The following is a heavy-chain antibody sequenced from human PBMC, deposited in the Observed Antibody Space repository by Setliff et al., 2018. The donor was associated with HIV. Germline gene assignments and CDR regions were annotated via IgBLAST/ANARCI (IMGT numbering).Heavy chain of an antibody. V-gene: IGHV4-59*01. Sequence: PSETLSLTCTVSGLSMSYNYWTWIRQSPGKVLEWIGYVHYSGSTRYNPSLKSRVAISVDTSKKKFSLKLTSMTATDTAVYYCASEKKAWSVSDSFYEYWGQGVPVTVSS. D-gene: IGHD3-3*01. J-gene: IGHJ4*02. CDR3: ASEKKAWSVSDSFYEY. CDR1: GLSMSYNY. CDR2: VHYSGST.